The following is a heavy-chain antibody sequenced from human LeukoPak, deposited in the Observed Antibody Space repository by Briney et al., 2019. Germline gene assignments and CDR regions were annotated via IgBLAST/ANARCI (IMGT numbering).Heavy chain of an antibody. V-gene: IGHV3-9*01. CDR2: ISWNSGSI. CDR1: GFTFGDYA. Sequence: PGGSLRLSCAASGFTFGDYAMHWVRQAPGKGLEWVSGISWNSGSIGYADSVKGRFTISRDNAKNSLYLQVNSLRAEDTALYYCAKGNDLGGSTGAFDIWGQGTMVTVSS. J-gene: IGHJ3*02. CDR3: AKGNDLGGSTGAFDI. D-gene: IGHD3-10*01.